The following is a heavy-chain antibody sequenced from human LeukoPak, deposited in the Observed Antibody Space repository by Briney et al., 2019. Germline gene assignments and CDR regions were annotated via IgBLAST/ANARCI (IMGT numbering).Heavy chain of an antibody. J-gene: IGHJ6*03. V-gene: IGHV4-59*01. CDR1: GGSLSGYY. CDR2: IYYSGIT. CDR3: ARDRMRTKDFMEV. Sequence: SEALSLTCTVSGGSLSGYYWTWIRQSTRKGLEWIGYIYYSGITKYNPSLESRVTISLDSSKNQVSLRLNSVTAADTAVYYCARDRMRTKDFMEVWGKGTTVTVSS.